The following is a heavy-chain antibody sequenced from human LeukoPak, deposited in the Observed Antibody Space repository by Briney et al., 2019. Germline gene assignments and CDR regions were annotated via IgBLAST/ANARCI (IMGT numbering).Heavy chain of an antibody. J-gene: IGHJ6*02. CDR2: IIPIFGTA. Sequence: SVKVSCKASGGTFSSYAISWVRQAPGQGLEWMGGIIPIFGTANYAQKFQGRVTITADESTSTAYMELSSLRSEDTAVYYCASLWLNHYYYYGMDVWGQGTTVTVSS. D-gene: IGHD5-18*01. CDR1: GGTFSSYA. CDR3: ASLWLNHYYYYGMDV. V-gene: IGHV1-69*01.